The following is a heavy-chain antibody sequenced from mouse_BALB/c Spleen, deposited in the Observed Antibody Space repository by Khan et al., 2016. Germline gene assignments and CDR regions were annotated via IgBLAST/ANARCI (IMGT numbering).Heavy chain of an antibody. D-gene: IGHD2-14*01. V-gene: IGHV9-4*02. CDR3: ARSRYRTGGDF. J-gene: IGHJ2*01. Sequence: QVQLKESGPELKKPGETVRISCKASGYTFTTAGLQWVQKMPGKGLKWIGWINTHSGVPKYAEDFKGRFAFSLETSANTAYLQISNLKNEDTATYFCARSRYRTGGDFWGQGTTLTVSS. CDR2: INTHSGVP. CDR1: GYTFTTAG.